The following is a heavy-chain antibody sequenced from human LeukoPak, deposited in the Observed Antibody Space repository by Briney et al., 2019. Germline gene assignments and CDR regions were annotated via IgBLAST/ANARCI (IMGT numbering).Heavy chain of an antibody. CDR1: VVSMNGYY. CDR2: VDSSGNT. D-gene: IGHD1-26*01. Sequence: SETLSLTCSVSVVSMNGYYWSWLRQSAGNRLEWIGHVDSSGNTNYNPSLESRVTMSVDTSKKQFSLKLTSVTAADMAVYFCARQFLVGSTFHAFDLWGQGTRVAVSS. V-gene: IGHV4-4*07. CDR3: ARQFLVGSTFHAFDL. J-gene: IGHJ3*01.